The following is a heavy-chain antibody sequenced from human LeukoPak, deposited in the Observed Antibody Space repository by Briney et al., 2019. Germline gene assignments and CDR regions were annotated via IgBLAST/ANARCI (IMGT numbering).Heavy chain of an antibody. V-gene: IGHV3-30*02. J-gene: IGHJ4*02. CDR2: IRPDGSDK. CDR3: GKHDSISDY. Sequence: GGSLRLSCAASGFIFSTYGMHWVRQAPGKGLEWVAFIRPDGSDKSYVGSVKGRFTISRDNSKNTLYLQMNSLRPEDTAVYYCGKHDSISDYWGQGTLVTVSS. CDR1: GFIFSTYG. D-gene: IGHD3-3*02.